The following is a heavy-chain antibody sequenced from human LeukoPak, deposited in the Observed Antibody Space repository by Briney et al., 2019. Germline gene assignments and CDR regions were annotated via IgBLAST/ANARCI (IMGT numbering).Heavy chain of an antibody. Sequence: GGSLRLSCAASGFTFSIHAMSWVRQAPGKGLEWVSAISGSGGSTYYADSVTGRLTISRDNSTNTLYLQMNSLRAEDTAVYYCAKEVRGVILDAFDIWGQGTMVTVSS. V-gene: IGHV3-23*01. D-gene: IGHD3-10*01. CDR2: ISGSGGST. J-gene: IGHJ3*02. CDR3: AKEVRGVILDAFDI. CDR1: GFTFSIHA.